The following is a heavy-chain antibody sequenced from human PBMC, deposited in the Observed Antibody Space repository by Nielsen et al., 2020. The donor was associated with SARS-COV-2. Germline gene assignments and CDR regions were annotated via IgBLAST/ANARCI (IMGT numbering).Heavy chain of an antibody. J-gene: IGHJ4*02. CDR3: TTDPRVTIFGVVIISGDY. CDR2: IWYDGSNK. D-gene: IGHD3-3*01. CDR1: GFSFSSYG. Sequence: GGSLRLSCAASGFSFSSYGMHWVRQAPGKGLEWVAVIWYDGSNKYYADSVKGRFTISRDNSKNTLYLQMNSLKTEDTAVYYCTTDPRVTIFGVVIISGDYWGQGTLVTVSS. V-gene: IGHV3-33*08.